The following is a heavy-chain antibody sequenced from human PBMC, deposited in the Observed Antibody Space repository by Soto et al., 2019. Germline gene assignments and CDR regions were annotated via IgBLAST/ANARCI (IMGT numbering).Heavy chain of an antibody. CDR3: ARDINWNYVPDGY. Sequence: QVQLVQSGAEVKKPGASVKVSCKASGYTFTSYAMHWVRQAPGQRLEWMGWINAGNGNTKYSQKFQGRVTITRDTSASTAYMELSSLRYEDTAVYYCARDINWNYVPDGYWGQGTLVTVSS. CDR1: GYTFTSYA. D-gene: IGHD1-7*01. J-gene: IGHJ4*02. V-gene: IGHV1-3*01. CDR2: INAGNGNT.